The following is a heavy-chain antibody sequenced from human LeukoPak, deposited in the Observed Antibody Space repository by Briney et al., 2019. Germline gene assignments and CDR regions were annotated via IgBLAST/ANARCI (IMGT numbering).Heavy chain of an antibody. J-gene: IGHJ4*02. V-gene: IGHV4-59*08. CDR1: GGSISSYY. CDR2: IYYSGST. D-gene: IGHD4-23*01. Sequence: SETLSLTCTVSGGSISSYYWSWIRQPPGKGLEWIGYIYYSGSTNYNPSLKSRVTISVDTSKNQFSLKLSSVTAADTAVYYCATLTTVDTNFDYWGQGTLVTVSS. CDR3: ATLTTVDTNFDY.